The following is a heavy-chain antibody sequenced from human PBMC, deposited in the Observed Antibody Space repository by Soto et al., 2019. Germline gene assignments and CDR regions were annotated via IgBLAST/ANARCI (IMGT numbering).Heavy chain of an antibody. V-gene: IGHV3-30*18. CDR1: LFTFSSYG. CDR3: TKGSYSGIYSDFDY. CDR2: ISYDGSNK. D-gene: IGHD1-26*01. Sequence: LXRSWAASLFTFSSYGIYWVRQAPGKGLEWVTGISYDGSNKYYADSVKGLFTISRDNSKNTLYLQMNSLRAEDTAVYYCTKGSYSGIYSDFDYWGQGTLVTVSS. J-gene: IGHJ4*02.